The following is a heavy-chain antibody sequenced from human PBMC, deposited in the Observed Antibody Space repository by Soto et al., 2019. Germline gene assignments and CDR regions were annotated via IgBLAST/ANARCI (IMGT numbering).Heavy chain of an antibody. CDR2: ISYSGNT. D-gene: IGHD2-15*01. J-gene: IGHJ4*02. CDR3: ACLSGKRGSEIDS. V-gene: IGHV4-59*01. CDR1: GDSTSNYY. Sequence: SETLSLTCIISGDSTSNYYWSWIRQSPGKGLEWIGYISYSGNTNYSSSLKSRVTISVDTSKDQLSLKVTSVTAADTAMYYCACLSGKRGSEIDSLCQRAQLPVSA.